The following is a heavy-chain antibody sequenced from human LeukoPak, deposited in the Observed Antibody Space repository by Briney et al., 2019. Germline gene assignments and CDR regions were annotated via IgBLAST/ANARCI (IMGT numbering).Heavy chain of an antibody. Sequence: GSLRLSCTASGFTFGDYAMSWVRQAPGKGLEWVANIKQDGSKKNYVDSVKGRFTISRDNAKNSLYLQMNSLRAEDTVVYYCATPLDYYDSSGYHQGGDWGQGTLVTVSS. CDR2: IKQDGSKK. CDR1: GFTFGDYA. D-gene: IGHD3-22*01. J-gene: IGHJ4*02. CDR3: ATPLDYYDSSGYHQGGD. V-gene: IGHV3-7*03.